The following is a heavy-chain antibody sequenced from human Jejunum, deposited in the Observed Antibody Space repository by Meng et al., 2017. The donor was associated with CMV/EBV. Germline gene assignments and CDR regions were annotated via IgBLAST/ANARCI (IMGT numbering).Heavy chain of an antibody. CDR2: ISGSSTYI. Sequence: GFTFTSYATTWVRQAPGKGLEWLSYISGSSTYIYHADSVKGRFTISRDNAKNSVYLQMNGLRAEDAAVYYCARAIDYGDPNWFDTWGQGTLVTVSS. CDR1: GFTFTSYA. J-gene: IGHJ5*02. CDR3: ARAIDYGDPNWFDT. V-gene: IGHV3-21*01. D-gene: IGHD4-17*01.